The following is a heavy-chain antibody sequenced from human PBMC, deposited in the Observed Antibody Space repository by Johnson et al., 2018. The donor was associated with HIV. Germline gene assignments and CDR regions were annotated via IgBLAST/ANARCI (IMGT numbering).Heavy chain of an antibody. Sequence: VQLVESGGGVVQPGRSLRLSCAASGFTFSSYAMHWVRQAPGKGLEYVSAISSNGGSTYYANSVKGRFTISRDNSKNTLYLQMNSLRAEDTAVYYCAKDPGRQWLVMCAFDIWGQGTMVTVSS. J-gene: IGHJ3*02. CDR1: GFTFSSYA. CDR2: ISSNGGST. V-gene: IGHV3-64*01. D-gene: IGHD6-19*01. CDR3: AKDPGRQWLVMCAFDI.